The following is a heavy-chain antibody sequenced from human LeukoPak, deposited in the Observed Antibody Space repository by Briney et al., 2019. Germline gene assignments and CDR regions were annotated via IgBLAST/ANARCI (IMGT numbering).Heavy chain of an antibody. D-gene: IGHD6-6*01. CDR1: GGSISSYY. CDR2: IYYSGST. V-gene: IGHV4-59*04. J-gene: IGHJ6*03. CDR3: ARPAARDYYYYCMDV. Sequence: SETLSLTCTVSGGSISSYYWSWIRQPPGKGLEWIGYIYYSGSTYYNPSLKSRVTISVDTSKNQFSLKLSSVTAADTAVYYCARPAARDYYYYCMDVWGKGTTVTVSS.